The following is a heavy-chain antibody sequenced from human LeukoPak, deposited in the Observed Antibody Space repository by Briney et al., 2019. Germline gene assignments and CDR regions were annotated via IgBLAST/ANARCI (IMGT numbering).Heavy chain of an antibody. CDR1: GGSISSGSYY. CDR3: VRHGYYYYHMDV. CDR2: IYYSGST. Sequence: PSETLSLTCAVSGGSISSGSYYWGWIRQPPGEGLEWIGSIYYSGSTYYNPSLKSRVTISVDMSKNQFSLNLSSVTAADMAVYYCVRHGYYYYHMDVWGKGTTVTLSS. V-gene: IGHV4-39*01. J-gene: IGHJ6*03.